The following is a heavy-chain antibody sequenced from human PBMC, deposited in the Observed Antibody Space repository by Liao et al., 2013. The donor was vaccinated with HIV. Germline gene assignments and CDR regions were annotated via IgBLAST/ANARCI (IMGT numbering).Heavy chain of an antibody. CDR3: ARGIGRQIWSL. CDR2: LYTTGST. D-gene: IGHD5-18*01. J-gene: IGHJ4*02. Sequence: QVQLQESGPGLVKPSQTLSLTCSVSGGYISSGSYYWSWIRQPAGKGLEWIGRLYTTGSTNYNPSLKSRVTISVDTAKNQFSLNLTSVTASDTAVYYCARGIGRQIWSLWGQGTLVTVSS. V-gene: IGHV4-61*02. CDR1: GGYISSGSYY.